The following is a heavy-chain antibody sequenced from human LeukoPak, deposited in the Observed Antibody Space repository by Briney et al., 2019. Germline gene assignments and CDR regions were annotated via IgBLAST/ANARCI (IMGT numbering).Heavy chain of an antibody. D-gene: IGHD6-13*01. CDR1: DGSISSRDYY. V-gene: IGHV4-39*01. J-gene: IGHJ6*03. CDR3: ARHPPVPSSIWYAGYYYMDV. CDR2: IFYTGNT. Sequence: SETLSLTCTVSDGSISSRDYYWGWIRQPPGRGLEWIGSIFYTGNTYYNPSLKSRVTISVDTSKSQFSLRLRSVTAADTAVYYCARHPPVPSSIWYAGYYYMDVWGKGTTVTVSS.